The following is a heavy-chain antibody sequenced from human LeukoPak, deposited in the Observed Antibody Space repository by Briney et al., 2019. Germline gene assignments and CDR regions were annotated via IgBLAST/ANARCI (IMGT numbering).Heavy chain of an antibody. CDR2: INGNDGRT. CDR1: GFTFSSYA. D-gene: IGHD2-8*02. J-gene: IGHJ2*01. V-gene: IGHV3-23*01. CDR3: ARGRRYDTGGYKTFGWYFDL. Sequence: GGSLRLSCRASGFTFSSYAMSWVRQAPGGGLEWVSAINGNDGRTYYADSVKGRFTVSRDNFKNTLYLQMDSLSAEDTAVYYCARGRRYDTGGYKTFGWYFDLWGRGTLVIVSS.